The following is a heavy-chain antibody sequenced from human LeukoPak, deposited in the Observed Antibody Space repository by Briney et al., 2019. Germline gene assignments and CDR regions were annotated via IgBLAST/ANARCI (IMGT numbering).Heavy chain of an antibody. CDR1: GFTFSSYA. CDR2: ISYDGSNK. Sequence: GGSLRLSCAASGFTFSSYAMHWVRQAPGKGLEWVAVISYDGSNKYYADSVKGRFTISRDNSKNTLYLQMNSLRAEDTAVYYCAREQGYSYGPYYFDYWGQGTLVTVSS. V-gene: IGHV3-30-3*01. J-gene: IGHJ4*02. D-gene: IGHD5-18*01. CDR3: AREQGYSYGPYYFDY.